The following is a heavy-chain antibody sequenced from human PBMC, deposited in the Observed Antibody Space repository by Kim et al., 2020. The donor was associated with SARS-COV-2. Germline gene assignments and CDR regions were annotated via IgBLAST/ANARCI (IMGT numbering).Heavy chain of an antibody. Sequence: DSVKGRFTISRDNAKNSLYLQMNSLRDEDTAVYYCARDLKGYYDSEPWDVWGQGTTVTVSS. J-gene: IGHJ6*02. V-gene: IGHV3-48*02. D-gene: IGHD3-22*01. CDR3: ARDLKGYYDSEPWDV.